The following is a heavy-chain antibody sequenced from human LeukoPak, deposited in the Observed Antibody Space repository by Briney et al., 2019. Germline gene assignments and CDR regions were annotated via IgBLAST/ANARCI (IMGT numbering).Heavy chain of an antibody. Sequence: ASVKVSCKATGFRFSDYYLHWVRQAPGQGLEWMGRIILNEGRTKYAQRFEGRVSMTRDTSSSTAYMELIMQTSDDTAVYYCATDGGKHNFDYWGQGTLVTVFS. CDR3: ATDGGKHNFDY. CDR2: IILNEGRT. V-gene: IGHV1-2*06. CDR1: GFRFSDYY. J-gene: IGHJ4*02. D-gene: IGHD1-26*01.